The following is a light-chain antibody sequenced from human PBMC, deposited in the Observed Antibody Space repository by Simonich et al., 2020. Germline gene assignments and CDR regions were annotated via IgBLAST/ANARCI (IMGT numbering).Light chain of an antibody. CDR3: QSYDSSNRV. V-gene: IGLV6-57*01. CDR2: EDN. CDR1: SGSIASNY. J-gene: IGLJ3*02. Sequence: NFMLTQPHSVSESPGKTVTISCTRSSGSIASNYVQWYQQRPGSSPTTGIYEDNQRPSGVPDRFSGSIDSSSNSASLTSSGLKTEDEADYYCQSYDSSNRVFGGGTKLTVL.